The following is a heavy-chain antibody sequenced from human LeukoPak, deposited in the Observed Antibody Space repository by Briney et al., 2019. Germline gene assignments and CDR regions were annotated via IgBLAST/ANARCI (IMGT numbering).Heavy chain of an antibody. CDR1: GFTFSSYS. Sequence: GGSLRLSCAASGFTFSSYSMNWVRQAPGKGLEWVSYISSSSSTIYYADSVKGRFTISRDNAKNSLYLQMNSLRAEDTAVYYCASGSLSVAAAGTWFDPWGQGTLATVSS. J-gene: IGHJ5*02. CDR2: ISSSSSTI. D-gene: IGHD6-13*01. CDR3: ASGSLSVAAAGTWFDP. V-gene: IGHV3-48*01.